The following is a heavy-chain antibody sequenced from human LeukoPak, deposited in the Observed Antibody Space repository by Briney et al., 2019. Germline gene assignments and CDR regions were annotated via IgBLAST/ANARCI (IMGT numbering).Heavy chain of an antibody. Sequence: PGGSLRLSCAGSGFTFVTSWMAWVRQAPGRGLEWVANINPDGSHKDHVDSVKGRFTISRDNAQKSVYLQTNSLRAEDTAVYYCARDPLNGALDYWGQGVLVTVSS. D-gene: IGHD2-8*01. CDR3: ARDPLNGALDY. V-gene: IGHV3-7*01. CDR1: GFTFVTSW. CDR2: INPDGSHK. J-gene: IGHJ4*02.